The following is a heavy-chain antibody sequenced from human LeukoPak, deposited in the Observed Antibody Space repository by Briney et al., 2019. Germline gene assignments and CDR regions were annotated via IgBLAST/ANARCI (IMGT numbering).Heavy chain of an antibody. Sequence: GSLRLSCAASGFTFISYGMHWVRQAPGKGLEWVANIRQDGDTKYYVDSVKGRFTISRDNAMNSLYLQMNSLRAEDTAIYYCARSLPYGTTWYGRSDFWGQGTLVTVSS. CDR1: GFTFISYG. V-gene: IGHV3-7*03. D-gene: IGHD6-13*01. CDR3: ARSLPYGTTWYGRSDF. J-gene: IGHJ4*02. CDR2: IRQDGDTK.